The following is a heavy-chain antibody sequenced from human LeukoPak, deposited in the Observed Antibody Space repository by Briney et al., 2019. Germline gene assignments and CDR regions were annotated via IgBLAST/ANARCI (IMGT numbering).Heavy chain of an antibody. CDR3: ARDPSFLGEYYDSSGYQYYFDY. D-gene: IGHD3-22*01. CDR1: GFTFSSYS. V-gene: IGHV3-21*01. J-gene: IGHJ4*02. CDR2: ISSSSSYI. Sequence: GGSLRLSCAASGFTFSSYSMNWVRQAPGKGLEWVSPISSSSSYIYYADSVKGRFTISRDNAKNSLYLQMNSLRAEDTAVYYCARDPSFLGEYYDSSGYQYYFDYWGQGTLVTVSS.